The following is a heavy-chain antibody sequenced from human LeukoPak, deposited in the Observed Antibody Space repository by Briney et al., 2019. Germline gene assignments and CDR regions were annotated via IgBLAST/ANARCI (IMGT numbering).Heavy chain of an antibody. CDR1: GFTGYG. CDR3: ARDRGYCRGTTCYAYYFDS. CDR2: INWNGGST. V-gene: IGHV3-20*04. D-gene: IGHD2-2*01. Sequence: PGGSLRLSCAASGFTGYGMSWVRQAPGKGLEWVSGINWNGGSTGYADSVKGRFTISRDSARNSLYLQMNSLRAEDTAVYYCARDRGYCRGTTCYAYYFDSWGQGTLVTVSS. J-gene: IGHJ4*02.